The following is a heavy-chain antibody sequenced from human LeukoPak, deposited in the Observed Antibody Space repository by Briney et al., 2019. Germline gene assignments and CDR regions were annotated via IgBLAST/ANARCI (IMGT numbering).Heavy chain of an antibody. V-gene: IGHV1-3*03. CDR1: GYTFTSYA. D-gene: IGHD6-13*01. CDR2: INAGNGNT. J-gene: IGHJ6*03. CDR3: ARGGSSWFPYYYYYMDV. Sequence: ASVKVSCKASGYTFTSYAMHWVRQAPGQRLEWMGWINAGNGNTKYSQEFQGRVTITRDTSASTAYMELSSLRSEDMAVYYCARGGSSWFPYYYYYMDVWGKGTTVTVSS.